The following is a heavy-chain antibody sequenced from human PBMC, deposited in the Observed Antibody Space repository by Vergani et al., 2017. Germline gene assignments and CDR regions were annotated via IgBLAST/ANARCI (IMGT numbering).Heavy chain of an antibody. CDR2: IYYSGST. V-gene: IGHV4-59*01. D-gene: IGHD6-6*01. CDR1: GGSISSYY. Sequence: QVQLQESGPGLVKPSETLSLTCTVSGGSISSYYWSWIRQPPGKGLEWIGYIYYSGSTNYNPSLKSRVTISVDTSKNQFSLKLSSVTAADTAVYYWARMYSSSPVRGYDMDVWGKGTTVTVSS. J-gene: IGHJ6*03. CDR3: ARMYSSSPVRGYDMDV.